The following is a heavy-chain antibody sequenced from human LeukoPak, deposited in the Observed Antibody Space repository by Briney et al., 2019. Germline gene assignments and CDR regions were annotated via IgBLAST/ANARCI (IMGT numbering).Heavy chain of an antibody. CDR1: PGYGFTSHW. CDR3: ARDDSSGYLYTYFDY. V-gene: IGHV3-20*04. D-gene: IGHD3-22*01. Sequence: GGSLRLSCVTSPGYGFTSHWMNWVRQAPGKGLEWVSGINWNGGSTGYADSVKGRFTISRDNAKKSLYLQMNSLRAEDTALYYCARDDSSGYLYTYFDYWGQGTLVTVSS. J-gene: IGHJ4*02. CDR2: INWNGGST.